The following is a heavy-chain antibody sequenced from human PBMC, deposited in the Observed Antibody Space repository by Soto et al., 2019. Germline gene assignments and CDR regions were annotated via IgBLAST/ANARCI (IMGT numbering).Heavy chain of an antibody. CDR2: IYYSGST. J-gene: IGHJ4*02. CDR3: ARRRQLVAALEY. D-gene: IGHD2-15*01. V-gene: IGHV4-39*01. CDR1: SGSISSSSYY. Sequence: SETLSLTCTVSSGSISSSSYYWDWIRQPPGKGLEWIGSIYYSGSTNYNPSLKSRVTISVDTSKNQFSLKVTSLTAADTAVYYCARRRQLVAALEYWGQGTLVTVSS.